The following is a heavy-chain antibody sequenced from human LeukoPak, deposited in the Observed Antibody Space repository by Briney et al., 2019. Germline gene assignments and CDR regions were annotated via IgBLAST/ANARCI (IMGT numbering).Heavy chain of an antibody. D-gene: IGHD3-10*01. V-gene: IGHV1-18*01. CDR3: ARDYRDVLLWFGELSK. J-gene: IGHJ4*02. CDR2: ISGYNGKT. Sequence: ASVKVSCKASGYTFTSYGISWVRQAPGQGLEWMGWISGYNGKTNYAQKLQGRVTMTTDTSASTAYMELRSLRSDDTAVYYCARDYRDVLLWFGELSKWGQGTLVTVSS. CDR1: GYTFTSYG.